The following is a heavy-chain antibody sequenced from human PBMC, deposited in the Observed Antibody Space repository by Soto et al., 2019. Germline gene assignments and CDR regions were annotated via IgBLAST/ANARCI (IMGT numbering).Heavy chain of an antibody. Sequence: QVQLVQSGAEVKKPGSSVKVSCKASGGTFSSYAISWVRQAPGQGLEWMGGIIPIFGTANYAQKFQGRVTITTDEASRTAYIKVSSILSEETAVYYCASSVAKYYYYGMDVWGQGTTVTVSS. CDR1: GGTFSSYA. V-gene: IGHV1-69*05. CDR3: ASSVAKYYYYGMDV. J-gene: IGHJ6*02. D-gene: IGHD4-4*01. CDR2: IIPIFGTA.